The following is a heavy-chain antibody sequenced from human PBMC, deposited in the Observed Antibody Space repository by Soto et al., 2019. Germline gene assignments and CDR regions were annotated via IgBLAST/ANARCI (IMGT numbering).Heavy chain of an antibody. J-gene: IGHJ4*02. CDR3: VRYYGARVYFDY. Sequence: QVQLQESGPGLVKPSQTLSLTCTVSGGSFNNGDYYWSWIPHPPEKGLEWIGYIYYSGSTYYNPSPKSRVTISLDTFMNQLSLNLNSVYSAETAGYYCVRYYGARVYFDYWGQGSLVTVSS. V-gene: IGHV4-30-4*01. CDR1: GGSFNNGDYY. CDR2: IYYSGST. D-gene: IGHD4-17*01.